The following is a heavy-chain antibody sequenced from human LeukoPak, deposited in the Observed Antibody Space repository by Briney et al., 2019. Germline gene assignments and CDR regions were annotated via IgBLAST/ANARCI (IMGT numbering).Heavy chain of an antibody. CDR2: ISPNSANT. Sequence: ASVNVSCKASGYTFATSSITWVRQAPGQRLECMGWISPNSANTYYVQKLQGRVPMTTDTSTSTAYMELRSLTSDDTGVYYCARVRDSSNWWGPFDVWGQGTMVTVSS. V-gene: IGHV1-18*01. D-gene: IGHD6-13*01. CDR1: GYTFATSS. J-gene: IGHJ3*01. CDR3: ARVRDSSNWWGPFDV.